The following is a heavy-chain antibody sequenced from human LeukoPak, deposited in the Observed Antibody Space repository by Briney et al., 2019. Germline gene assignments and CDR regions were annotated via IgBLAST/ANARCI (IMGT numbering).Heavy chain of an antibody. CDR3: AKALTPRELLLPFDY. D-gene: IGHD1-26*01. J-gene: IGHJ4*02. CDR2: ISYDGSNK. Sequence: GGSLRLSCAASGFTFSNYDMHWVRQAPGKGLEWVAVISYDGSNKYYVDSVKGRFTISRDNSKNTLYLQMNSLRAEDTAVYYCAKALTPRELLLPFDYWGQGTLVTVSS. CDR1: GFTFSNYD. V-gene: IGHV3-30*18.